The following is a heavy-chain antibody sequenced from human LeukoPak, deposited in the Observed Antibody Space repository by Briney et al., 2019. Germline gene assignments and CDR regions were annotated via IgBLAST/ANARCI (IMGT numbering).Heavy chain of an antibody. V-gene: IGHV3-53*01. CDR3: ARYYYDSSGYPYYFDY. J-gene: IGHJ4*02. CDR1: GFIVSGDF. Sequence: GGSLRLSCAASGFIVSGDFMSWVRQAPGKGLEWVSVIYSDGSTYYADSVKGRFTISRDNSKNTLDLQMTGLRAEDTAVYYCARYYYDSSGYPYYFDYWGQGTLVTVSS. D-gene: IGHD3-22*01. CDR2: IYSDGST.